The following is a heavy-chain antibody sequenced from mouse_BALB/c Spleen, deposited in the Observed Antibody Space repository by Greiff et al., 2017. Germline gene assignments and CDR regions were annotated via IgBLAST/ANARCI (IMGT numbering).Heavy chain of an antibody. CDR1: GYTFTSYW. Sequence: QVQLQQSGAELVKPGASVKLSCKASGYTFTSYWMHWVKQRPGQGLEWIGEINPSNGRTNYNEKFKSKATLTVDKSSSTAYMQLSSLTSEDSAVYYCFLGGYAMDYWGQGASVTVSS. J-gene: IGHJ4*01. CDR3: FLGGYAMDY. V-gene: IGHV1S81*02. CDR2: INPSNGRT.